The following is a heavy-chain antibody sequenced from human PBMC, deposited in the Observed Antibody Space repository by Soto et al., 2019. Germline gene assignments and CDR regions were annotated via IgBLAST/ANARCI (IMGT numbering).Heavy chain of an antibody. CDR1: GFTFSSYG. J-gene: IGHJ4*02. CDR2: ISYDGSSI. CDR3: ARETGYSSGWRQDY. D-gene: IGHD6-19*01. V-gene: IGHV3-30*03. Sequence: GGSLRLSCAASGFTFSSYGMHWVRQAPGKGLEWVAVISYDGSSISYADSVKGRFTISRDNAKNTLYLQMNSLRVEDTAVYYCARETGYSSGWRQDYWGQGTLVTVSS.